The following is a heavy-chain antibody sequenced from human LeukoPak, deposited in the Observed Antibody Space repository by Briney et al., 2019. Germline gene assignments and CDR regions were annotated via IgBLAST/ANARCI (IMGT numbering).Heavy chain of an antibody. V-gene: IGHV4-59*01. CDR3: ARDCSLVPRGYYYYMDV. CDR1: GGSISSYY. J-gene: IGHJ6*03. CDR2: IYYSGST. Sequence: SETLSLTCTVSGGSISSYYWSWIRQPPGKGLEWIGYIYYSGSTNYNPSLKSRVTISVDTSKNQFSLKLSSVTAADTAVYYCARDCSLVPRGYYYYMDVWGKGTTVTVSS. D-gene: IGHD3-10*01.